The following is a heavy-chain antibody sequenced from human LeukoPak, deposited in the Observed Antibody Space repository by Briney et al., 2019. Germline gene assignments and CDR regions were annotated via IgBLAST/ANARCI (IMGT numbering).Heavy chain of an antibody. J-gene: IGHJ4*02. V-gene: IGHV3-64D*06. D-gene: IGHD3-16*02. CDR3: VKLRYDYVWGSYLGY. CDR2: ISSNGDST. CDR1: GFTFTIYA. Sequence: GGSLRLSCSASGFTFTIYAMHWVRQAPGKGVEYVSPISSNGDSTYYADSVKGRFTISRDNSKNTLYLQMSSLRPEDTAVYYCVKLRYDYVWGSYLGYWGQGTLVTVSS.